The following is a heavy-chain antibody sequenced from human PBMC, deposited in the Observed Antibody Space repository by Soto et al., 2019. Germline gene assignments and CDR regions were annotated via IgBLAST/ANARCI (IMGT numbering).Heavy chain of an antibody. CDR1: GCTFSSYS. CDR3: ARDGGRHSGGIDY. Sequence: QVQLVQSGAEVKKPGSSVKVSCKASGCTFSSYSINWVRQAPGQGLEWMGEIIPIFGTANYAQKFQGRVTITADESTSTAYIAVSSLRSEETAVYSCARDGGRHSGGIDYRGQGTVVTVSS. CDR2: IIPIFGTA. D-gene: IGHD1-26*01. V-gene: IGHV1-69*01. J-gene: IGHJ4*02.